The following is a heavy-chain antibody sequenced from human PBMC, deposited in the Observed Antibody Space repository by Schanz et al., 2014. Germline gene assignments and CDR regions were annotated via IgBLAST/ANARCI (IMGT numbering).Heavy chain of an antibody. D-gene: IGHD3-10*01. CDR3: AKDDVWASGSYYDY. V-gene: IGHV3-23*04. CDR2: ISGSGGST. J-gene: IGHJ4*02. CDR1: GFTLTSYA. Sequence: EVQVVESGGGLVQPGGSLRLSCEASGFTLTSYALTWVRQAPGKGLEWVAGISGSGGSTDYADSVKGRFIIPRDNSKNTLYLQMNSLRAEDTAVYYCAKDDVWASGSYYDYWGQGTLVTVSS.